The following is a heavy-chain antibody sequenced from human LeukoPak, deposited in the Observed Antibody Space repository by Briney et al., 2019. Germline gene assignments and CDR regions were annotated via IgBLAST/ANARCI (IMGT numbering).Heavy chain of an antibody. CDR2: INHSGST. CDR1: GGSFSGYY. D-gene: IGHD5-12*01. CDR3: ASPGYSGYDGYFDY. Sequence: SETLSLTCAVYGGSFSGYYWSWLRQRPGKGLEWIGEINHSGSTNYNPSLKSRVTISVDTSKNQFSLKLSPVTAADTAVYYCASPGYSGYDGYFDYWGQGTLVTVSS. J-gene: IGHJ4*02. V-gene: IGHV4-34*01.